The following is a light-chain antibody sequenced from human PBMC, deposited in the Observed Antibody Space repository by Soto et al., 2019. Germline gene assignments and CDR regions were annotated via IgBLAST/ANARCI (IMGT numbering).Light chain of an antibody. V-gene: IGKV1-5*03. Sequence: DIQMTQSPSTLSASVGARVTITCRASQSISNWLAWYQQKPGKAPKLLIYKASSLESGVPSRFSGSGSGTEFTLTISSLQPDDFATYYCQQYNSHWTFGQGTKV. CDR1: QSISNW. CDR2: KAS. J-gene: IGKJ1*01. CDR3: QQYNSHWT.